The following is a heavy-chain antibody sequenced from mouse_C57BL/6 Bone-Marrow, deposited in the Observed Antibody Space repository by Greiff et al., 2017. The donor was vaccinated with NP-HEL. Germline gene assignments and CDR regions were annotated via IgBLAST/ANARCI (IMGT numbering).Heavy chain of an antibody. CDR3: ARSPYDGYPDY. CDR1: GYTFTSYW. J-gene: IGHJ2*01. Sequence: QVQLQQPGAELVKPGASVKLSCKASGYTFTSYWMHWVKQRPGQGLEWIGMIHPNSGSTNYNEKFKSKATLTVDKSSSTAYMQLSSLTSEDSAVYYCARSPYDGYPDYWGQGTTLTVSS. CDR2: IHPNSGST. D-gene: IGHD2-3*01. V-gene: IGHV1-64*01.